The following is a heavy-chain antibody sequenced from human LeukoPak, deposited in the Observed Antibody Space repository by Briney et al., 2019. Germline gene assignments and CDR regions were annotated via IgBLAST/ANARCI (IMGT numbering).Heavy chain of an antibody. J-gene: IGHJ4*02. D-gene: IGHD3-22*01. Sequence: ASVEVSCKASGYTFTSYGISWVRQAPGQGLEWMGWISAYNGNTNYAQKFQGRVTMTRDMSTSTVYMELSSLRSEDTAVYYCARGPYYYDSSGYHYYFDYWGQGTLVTVSS. CDR3: ARGPYYYDSSGYHYYFDY. CDR1: GYTFTSYG. V-gene: IGHV1-18*01. CDR2: ISAYNGNT.